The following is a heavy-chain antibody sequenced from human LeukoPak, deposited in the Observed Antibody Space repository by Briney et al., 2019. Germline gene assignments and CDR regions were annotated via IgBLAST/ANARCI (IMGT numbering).Heavy chain of an antibody. CDR1: GFTFSDHY. CDR2: FGNKTSRYNT. D-gene: IGHD1-26*01. CDR3: TRGYSGRSVYAFDI. J-gene: IGHJ3*02. V-gene: IGHV3-72*01. Sequence: HSGGSLRPSCAAPGFTFSDHYVDWVRQAPGKGLKWVGRFGNKTSRYNTEYAASVKGRFTISRDESKNSLYLQMNSLKTEDTAVYHCTRGYSGRSVYAFDIWGQGTMVTVSS.